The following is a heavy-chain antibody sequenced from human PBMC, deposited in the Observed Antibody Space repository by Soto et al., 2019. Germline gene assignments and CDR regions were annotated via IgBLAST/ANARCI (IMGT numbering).Heavy chain of an antibody. V-gene: IGHV3-21*06. CDR1: GFSFRSYY. CDR3: ATVGTDYGSGSPYYSDY. D-gene: IGHD3-10*01. Sequence: SGGSLRLSCAASGFSFRSYYMNWVRQAPGRGLEWVSSISPSSSFLNYADSVKGRFTISRDNAKSSVNLQMNSLRAEDTAVYYCATVGTDYGSGSPYYSDYWGQGTLVTVSS. J-gene: IGHJ4*02. CDR2: ISPSSSFL.